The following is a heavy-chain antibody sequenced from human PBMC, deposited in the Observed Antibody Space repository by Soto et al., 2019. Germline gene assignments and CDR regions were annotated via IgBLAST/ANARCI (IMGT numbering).Heavy chain of an antibody. CDR2: IWYDGSNK. CDR1: GFTFSSYG. Sequence: QVQLVESGGGVVQPGRSLRLSCAASGFTFSSYGMHWVRQAPGKGLEWVAVIWYDGSNKYYADSVKGRFTISRDNSKNTLYLPMNSLRAEDTAVYYCARDTPDYGGQLDYWGQGTLVTVSS. J-gene: IGHJ4*02. V-gene: IGHV3-33*01. CDR3: ARDTPDYGGQLDY. D-gene: IGHD4-17*01.